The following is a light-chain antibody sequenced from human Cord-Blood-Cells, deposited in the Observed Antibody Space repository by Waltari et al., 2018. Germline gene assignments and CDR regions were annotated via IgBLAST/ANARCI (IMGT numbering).Light chain of an antibody. Sequence: EIVLTQSPGTLSLSPGERATLSCRASQSVSSSYLAWYQQKPGQAPRLLIYGASSRATGIPERFSGSGSVTDFTLTISRLEPEDFAVYYCQQYGSSPTFGQGTKVEIK. J-gene: IGKJ1*01. V-gene: IGKV3-20*01. CDR1: QSVSSSY. CDR3: QQYGSSPT. CDR2: GAS.